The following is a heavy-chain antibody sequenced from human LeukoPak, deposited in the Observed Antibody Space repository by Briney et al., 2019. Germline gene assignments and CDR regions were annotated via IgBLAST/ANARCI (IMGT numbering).Heavy chain of an antibody. V-gene: IGHV4-61*02. Sequence: PSETLSLTCTVSGGSISSSSYYWGWIRQPAGKGLEWIGRIYTSGSTNYNPSLKSRVTISVDTSKNQFSLKLSSVTAADTAVYYCAREPGQWPPGYFDYWGQGTLVTVSS. D-gene: IGHD6-19*01. CDR3: AREPGQWPPGYFDY. CDR1: GGSISSSSYY. CDR2: IYTSGST. J-gene: IGHJ4*02.